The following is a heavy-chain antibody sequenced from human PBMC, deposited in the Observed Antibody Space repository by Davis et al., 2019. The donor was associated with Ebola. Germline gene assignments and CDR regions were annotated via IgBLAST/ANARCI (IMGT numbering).Heavy chain of an antibody. Sequence: GESLKISCAASGFTFSSYSMNWVRQAPGKGLEWVSAISGSGGSTYYADSVKGRFTISRDNSKNTLYLQMNSLRAEDTAVYYCARATPTYYYDSSGYSAYYGMDVWGQGTTVTVSS. V-gene: IGHV3-23*01. CDR3: ARATPTYYYDSSGYSAYYGMDV. CDR1: GFTFSSYS. D-gene: IGHD3-22*01. CDR2: ISGSGGST. J-gene: IGHJ6*02.